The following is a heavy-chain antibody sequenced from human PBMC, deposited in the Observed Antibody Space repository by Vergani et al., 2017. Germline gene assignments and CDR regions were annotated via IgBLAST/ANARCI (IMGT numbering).Heavy chain of an antibody. CDR1: GFTFSSDW. CDR3: AKPQNQFYGDYYAFDI. Sequence: EVQLVESGGGLVQPGGSLRLSCAASGFTFSSDWMSWVRQAPGKGLGWGAKITQDGSEKYYVDSVKGRFTISRDNAKNSLYLQMNSLRAEDTALYYCAKPQNQFYGDYYAFDIWGQGTMVTVSS. CDR2: ITQDGSEK. D-gene: IGHD4-17*01. V-gene: IGHV3-7*03. J-gene: IGHJ3*02.